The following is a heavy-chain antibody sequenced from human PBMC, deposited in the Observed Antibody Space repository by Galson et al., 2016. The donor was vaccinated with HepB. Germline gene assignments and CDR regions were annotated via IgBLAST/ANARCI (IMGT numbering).Heavy chain of an antibody. CDR1: GYTFTKYG. CDR3: VLAVAGNFDY. CDR2: ISANTGDT. D-gene: IGHD6-19*01. V-gene: IGHV1-18*01. Sequence: SVKVSCKASGYTFTKYGITWVRQAPGQGLEWMGWISANTGDTNYAQKFQGRVTMTTDTSTTTAFMDLRSLRADDTAVYYWVLAVAGNFDYWGQGTLVTVSS. J-gene: IGHJ4*02.